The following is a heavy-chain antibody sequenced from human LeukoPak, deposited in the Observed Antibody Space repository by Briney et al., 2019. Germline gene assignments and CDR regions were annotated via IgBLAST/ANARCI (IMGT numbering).Heavy chain of an antibody. CDR1: GGPFSGYY. CDR3: ARDVSVVGYCSGGSCGY. J-gene: IGHJ4*02. CDR2: IYYSGST. D-gene: IGHD2-15*01. Sequence: SETLSLTCTVYGGPFSGYYWGWIRQPPGKGLEWIGSIYYSGSTYYNPSLKSRVTISVDTSKNQFSLKLSSVTAADTAVYYCARDVSVVGYCSGGSCGYWGQGTLVTVSS. V-gene: IGHV4-39*07.